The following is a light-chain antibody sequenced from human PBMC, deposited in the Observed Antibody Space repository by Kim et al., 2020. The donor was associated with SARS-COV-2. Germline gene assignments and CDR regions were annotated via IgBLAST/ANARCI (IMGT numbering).Light chain of an antibody. CDR2: RDT. V-gene: IGLV10-54*01. CDR1: SNNGRAQG. J-gene: IGLJ3*02. CDR3: SAWDSSLSSWV. Sequence: HTAKLTCPGNSNNGRAQGAVWLQQHRGHPPKLLSYRDTNRPSGISERLSASGSGSTASLTITGLHPEDEADYYCSAWDSSLSSWVFGGGTQLTVL.